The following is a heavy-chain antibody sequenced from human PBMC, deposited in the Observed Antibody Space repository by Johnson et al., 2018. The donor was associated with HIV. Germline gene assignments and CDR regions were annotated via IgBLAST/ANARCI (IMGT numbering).Heavy chain of an antibody. D-gene: IGHD2-21*01. CDR2: IKHDGSEK. CDR1: GFIFSSYG. V-gene: IGHV3-7*01. CDR3: VRDRDWAFDI. J-gene: IGHJ3*02. Sequence: VQLVESGGGLIQPGGSLRLSCAASGFIFSSYGMHWVRQAPGKGLEWVANIKHDGSEKYYVDSVKGRFTISRDNAKNSLYLQMNSLRAEDTAVYYCVRDRDWAFDIWGQGTMVTVSS.